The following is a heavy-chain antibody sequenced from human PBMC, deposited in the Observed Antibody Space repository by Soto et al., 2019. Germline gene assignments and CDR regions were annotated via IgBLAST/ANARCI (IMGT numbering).Heavy chain of an antibody. J-gene: IGHJ4*02. D-gene: IGHD4-17*01. V-gene: IGHV3-74*01. Sequence: EVQLVESGGGVVQPGGSLRLSCAASGFTFSSDWMHWVRQAPGKGLVWVSRINGDGTNTDYADSVKGRFTISRDNPKNTVYLQMNSLRAEDAAVYYCVRSYGDPPGWGQGTLVTVSS. CDR2: INGDGTNT. CDR1: GFTFSSDW. CDR3: VRSYGDPPG.